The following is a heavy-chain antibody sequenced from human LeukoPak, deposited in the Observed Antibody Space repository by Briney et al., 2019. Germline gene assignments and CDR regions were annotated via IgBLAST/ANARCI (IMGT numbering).Heavy chain of an antibody. V-gene: IGHV4-39*07. CDR2: IYYSGST. Sequence: PSETLSLTCTVSGGSISSSSYYWGWIRQPPGKGLEWIGSIYYSGSTYYNPSLKSRVTISVDTSKNQFSLKLSSVTAADTAVYYCARVDSGSYGPPRYYYYYGMDVWGQGTTVTVSS. CDR3: ARVDSGSYGPPRYYYYYGMDV. CDR1: GGSISSSSYY. D-gene: IGHD1-26*01. J-gene: IGHJ6*02.